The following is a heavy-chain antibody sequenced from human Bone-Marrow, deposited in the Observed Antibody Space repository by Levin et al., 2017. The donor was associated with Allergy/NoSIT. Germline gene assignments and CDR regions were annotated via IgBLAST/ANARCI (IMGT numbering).Heavy chain of an antibody. Sequence: GGSLRLSCAASGFTFSDYGMTWVRQAPGKGLDWVSAISGSGGSTFYADSVRGRFTISRDNSRNTLYLHMSNLRAEDTAIYYCAKLYGSGTYYNVIDHWGQGTLVTVSS. CDR3: AKLYGSGTYYNVIDH. J-gene: IGHJ4*02. D-gene: IGHD3-10*01. CDR2: ISGSGGST. CDR1: GFTFSDYG. V-gene: IGHV3-23*01.